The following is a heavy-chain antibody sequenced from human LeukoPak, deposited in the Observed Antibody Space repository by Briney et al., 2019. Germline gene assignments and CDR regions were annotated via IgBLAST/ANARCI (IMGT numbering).Heavy chain of an antibody. CDR2: IIPIFGTA. D-gene: IGHD3-10*01. CDR1: GYTFTSYA. V-gene: IGHV1-69*13. Sequence: GASVKVSCKASGYTFTSYAMNWVRQAPGQGLEWMGGIIPIFGTASYAQKFQGRVAITADESTSTAYMELSSLRSEDTAVYYCARGNDGSGSPSYYFYYMDVWGKGTTVTISS. J-gene: IGHJ6*03. CDR3: ARGNDGSGSPSYYFYYMDV.